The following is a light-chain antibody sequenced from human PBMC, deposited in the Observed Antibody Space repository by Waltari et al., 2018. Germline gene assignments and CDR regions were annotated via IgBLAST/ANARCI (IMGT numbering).Light chain of an antibody. J-gene: IGLJ2*01. Sequence: QSALTQSASVSGSPGQSITLSCTGTSSDVGGYNYVSWYQQHPGKAPKLMIYDVNNRPSGVSNRFSGSKSGNAASLTISGLQAEDEADYFCSSYTSSSTLVFGGGTKLTVL. CDR2: DVN. CDR1: SSDVGGYNY. V-gene: IGLV2-14*03. CDR3: SSYTSSSTLV.